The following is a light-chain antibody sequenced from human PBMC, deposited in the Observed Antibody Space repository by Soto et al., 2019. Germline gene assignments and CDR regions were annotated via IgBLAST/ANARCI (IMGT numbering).Light chain of an antibody. Sequence: EIVLTQSPGTLSPSPGERATLSCRASQSVSNNYLAWYQQKPGQTPRLLIYDASNRATGIPARFSGSGSGTDFTLTISSLEPEDFAVYYCQQRSNWPPSITFGQGTRLEIK. CDR3: QQRSNWPPSIT. J-gene: IGKJ5*01. CDR2: DAS. CDR1: QSVSNNY. V-gene: IGKV3-11*01.